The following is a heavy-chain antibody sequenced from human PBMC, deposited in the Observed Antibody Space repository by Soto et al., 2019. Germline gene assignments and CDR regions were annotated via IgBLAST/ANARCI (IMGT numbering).Heavy chain of an antibody. V-gene: IGHV1-8*01. CDR3: ARDSRYDYIWGSYRYRVAFDI. D-gene: IGHD3-16*02. Sequence: GASVKVSCKASGYTFTSYDINWGRQATGRGLEWMGWINPNSGNTNYAQKLQGRVTMTRNTSISTAYMELRSLRSDDTAVYYCARDSRYDYIWGSYRYRVAFDIWGQGTMVTVSS. CDR1: GYTFTSYD. J-gene: IGHJ3*02. CDR2: INPNSGNT.